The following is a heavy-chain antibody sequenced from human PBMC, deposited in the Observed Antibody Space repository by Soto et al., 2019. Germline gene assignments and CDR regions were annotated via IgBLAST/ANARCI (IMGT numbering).Heavy chain of an antibody. CDR3: ARDQGQYYDFWSGAEKYGMDV. J-gene: IGHJ6*02. CDR1: GGSISSGDYY. Sequence: SETLSLTCTVSGGSISSGDYYWSWIRQPPGKGLEWIGYIYYSGSTYYNPPLKSRVTISVDTSKNQFSLKLSSVTAADTAVYYCARDQGQYYDFWSGAEKYGMDVWGQGTTVTVSS. D-gene: IGHD3-3*01. V-gene: IGHV4-30-4*01. CDR2: IYYSGST.